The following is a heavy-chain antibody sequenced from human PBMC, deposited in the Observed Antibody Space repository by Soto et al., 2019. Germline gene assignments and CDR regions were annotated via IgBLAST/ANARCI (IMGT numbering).Heavy chain of an antibody. J-gene: IGHJ5*02. CDR2: INAGNGNT. D-gene: IGHD3-22*01. Sequence: QVQLVQSGAEVKKPGASVKVSCKASGYTFTSYAMHWVRQAPGQRLEWMGWINAGNGNTKYSQKFQGRVTITRDTSAHTAYMELSSQRSDGTAVYYFSRDHSVYYDSSGYFSWGQGSLDTVSS. V-gene: IGHV1-3*01. CDR1: GYTFTSYA. CDR3: SRDHSVYYDSSGYFS.